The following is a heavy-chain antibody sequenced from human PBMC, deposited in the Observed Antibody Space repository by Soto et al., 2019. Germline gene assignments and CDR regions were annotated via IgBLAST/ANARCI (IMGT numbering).Heavy chain of an antibody. CDR3: VRGSWNYCYYGMDI. J-gene: IGHJ6*02. Sequence: EVQLVESGGGLVQPGGSLKLSCAASGFTFSDSTMHWVRQASGKGLEWVGRIRSKAQNYATAYAASVQGRFTISRDDPKNTAYLQMNSLKTEDTDVYDCVRGSWNYCYYGMDIWGQGTTVTVSS. CDR2: IRSKAQNYAT. V-gene: IGHV3-73*02. CDR1: GFTFSDST. D-gene: IGHD1-1*01.